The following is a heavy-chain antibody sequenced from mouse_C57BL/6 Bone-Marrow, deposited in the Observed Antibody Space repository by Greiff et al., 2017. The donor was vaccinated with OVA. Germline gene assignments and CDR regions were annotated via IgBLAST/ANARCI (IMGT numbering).Heavy chain of an antibody. CDR1: GYTFTSYG. D-gene: IGHD1-1*01. CDR2: IYPRSGNT. Sequence: VQLQQSGAELARPGASVKLSCKASGYTFTSYGISWVKQRTGQGLEWIGEIYPRSGNTYYNEKFKGKATLTADKSSSTAYMELRSLTSEDSAIYFCANYYGSGFMDYWGQGTSVTVSS. CDR3: ANYYGSGFMDY. J-gene: IGHJ4*01. V-gene: IGHV1-81*01.